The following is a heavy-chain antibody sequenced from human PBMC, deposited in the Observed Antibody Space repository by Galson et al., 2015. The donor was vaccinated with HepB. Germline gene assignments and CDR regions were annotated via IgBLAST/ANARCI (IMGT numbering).Heavy chain of an antibody. CDR3: ARDDLDGRYDTNHWYFDLWGRGTCPGALEI. D-gene: IGHD3-9*01. V-gene: IGHV3-11*06. Sequence: SLRLSCAASGFTFSDYYMSWIRQAPGKGLEWVSYISSSSSYTNYADSVKGRFTISRDNAKNSLYLQMNSLRAEDTAVYYCARDDLDGRYDTNHWYFDLWGRGTCPGALEIWGQGTMVTVSS. CDR2: ISSSSSYT. CDR1: GFTFSDYY. J-gene: IGHJ3*02.